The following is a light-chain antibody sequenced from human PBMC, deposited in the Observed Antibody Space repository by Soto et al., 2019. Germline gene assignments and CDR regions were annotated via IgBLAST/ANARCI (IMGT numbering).Light chain of an antibody. CDR1: QSVSSY. CDR2: DAS. J-gene: IGKJ4*01. CDR3: KHSRNWLLT. Sequence: EIVLTQSPATLSLSPGERATLSCRASQSVSSYLAWYQQKPGQAPRLLIYDASNRATGIPARFSGSGSGTDCTLPLRSLEPEDFAVYYCKHSRNWLLTFGGGTKVEIK. V-gene: IGKV3-11*01.